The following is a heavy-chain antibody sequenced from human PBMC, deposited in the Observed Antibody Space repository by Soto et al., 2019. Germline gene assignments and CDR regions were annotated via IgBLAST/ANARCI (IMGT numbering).Heavy chain of an antibody. V-gene: IGHV4-31*03. CDR2: IYYSGST. D-gene: IGHD6-19*01. Sequence: SETLSLTCTVSGGSISSGGYYWSWIRQHPGKGLEWIGYIYYSGSTYYNPSLKSRVTISVDTSKNQFSLKLSSVTAADTAVYYCARSNLGIAVAGTYYYYGMDVWGQGTTVTVS. CDR3: ARSNLGIAVAGTYYYYGMDV. J-gene: IGHJ6*02. CDR1: GGSISSGGYY.